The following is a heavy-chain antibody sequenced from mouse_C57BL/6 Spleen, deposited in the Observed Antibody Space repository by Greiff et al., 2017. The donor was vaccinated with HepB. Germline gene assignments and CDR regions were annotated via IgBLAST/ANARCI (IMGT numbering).Heavy chain of an antibody. CDR2: IRSKSNNYAT. J-gene: IGHJ4*01. CDR3: VRQRYDYYAMDY. CDR1: GFSFNTYA. D-gene: IGHD2-10*02. V-gene: IGHV10-1*01. Sequence: DVKLVESGGGLVQPKGSLKLSCAASGFSFNTYAMNWVRQAPGKGLEWVARIRSKSNNYATYYADSVKDRFTISRDDSESMLYLQMNNLKTEDTAMYYCVRQRYDYYAMDYWGQGTSVTVSS.